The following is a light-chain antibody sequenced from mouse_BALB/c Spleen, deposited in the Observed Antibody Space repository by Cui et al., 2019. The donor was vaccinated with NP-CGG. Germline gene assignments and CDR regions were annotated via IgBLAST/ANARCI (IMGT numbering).Light chain of an antibody. V-gene: IGLV1*01. CDR3: ALWYSNHWV. CDR1: TGAFTTSNY. Sequence: QAVVTQESELTTSPGEKVTLTCRSSTGAFTTSNYANWVQEKPDHLFTGLIGGTKNRAPGVPARFSGSLIGDKAALTITGAQTEDETIYFYALWYSNHWVFGGGTKLTVL. J-gene: IGLJ1*01. CDR2: GTK.